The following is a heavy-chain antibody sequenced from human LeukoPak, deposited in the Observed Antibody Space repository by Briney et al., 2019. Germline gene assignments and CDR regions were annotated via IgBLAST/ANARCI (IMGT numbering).Heavy chain of an antibody. CDR2: ISAYNGNT. J-gene: IGHJ4*02. CDR3: ARDPSSGDFWSGYYSHFDY. D-gene: IGHD3-3*01. V-gene: IGHV1-18*01. CDR1: GFTFSSYW. Sequence: PGGSLRLSCAASGFTFSSYWMSWVRQAPGQGLEWMGWISAYNGNTNYAQKLQGRVTMTTDTSTSTAYMELRSLRSDDTAVYYCARDPSSGDFWSGYYSHFDYWGQGTLVTVSS.